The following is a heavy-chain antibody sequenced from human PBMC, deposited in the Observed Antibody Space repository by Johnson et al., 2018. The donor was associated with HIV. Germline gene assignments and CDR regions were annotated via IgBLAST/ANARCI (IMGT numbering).Heavy chain of an antibody. V-gene: IGHV3-13*01. CDR2: MGTAGDT. J-gene: IGHJ3*02. Sequence: VQLVESGGGVVRPGGSLRLSCAASGFTFDDYGMSWVRQATGKGLEWVSTMGTAGDTYFAGSVKGRFTIPRDNSKNTLYLQMGRLRAEDTAVYYCARDGSDVVGAPLQAFDIWGQGTMVTVSS. CDR3: ARDGSDVVGAPLQAFDI. CDR1: GFTFDDYG. D-gene: IGHD1-26*01.